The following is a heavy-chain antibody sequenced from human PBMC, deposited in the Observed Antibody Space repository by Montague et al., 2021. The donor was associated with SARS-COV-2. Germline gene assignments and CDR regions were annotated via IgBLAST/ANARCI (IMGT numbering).Heavy chain of an antibody. CDR3: VEIVGAADY. J-gene: IGHJ4*02. CDR2: IYYSGST. D-gene: IGHD1-26*01. Sequence: SETLSLTCTVSGGSISSSSYYWGWIRQPPGKVLEWIGSIYYSGSTYYNPSLKSRVTISVDTSKNQFSLKLSSVTAADTAVYYCVEIVGAADYWGQGTLVTVSS. CDR1: GGSISSSSYY. V-gene: IGHV4-39*01.